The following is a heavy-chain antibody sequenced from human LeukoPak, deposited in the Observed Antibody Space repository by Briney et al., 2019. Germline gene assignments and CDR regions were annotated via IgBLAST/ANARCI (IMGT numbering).Heavy chain of an antibody. J-gene: IGHJ4*02. CDR2: ISSGGSNK. V-gene: IGHV3-30*18. Sequence: PGGSLRLSCAASGFTFSNYDMHWVRQAPGKGLEWVACISSGGSNKYYADSVRGRFTISRDDSKNTLYLQMNSLRAEDTAVYFCAKDEGGGQGTLVTVSS. CDR1: GFTFSNYD. CDR3: AKDEG.